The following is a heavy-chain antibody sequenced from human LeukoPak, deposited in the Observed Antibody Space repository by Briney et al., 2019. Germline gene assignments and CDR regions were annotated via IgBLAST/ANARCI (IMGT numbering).Heavy chain of an antibody. J-gene: IGHJ3*02. Sequence: SETLSLTCTVSGGSITTYYWSWIRQPPGKGLEWIAYIYYTGSTNYNPSLKSRVTISVDTSKNQVSLKLSSVTAADTAVYYCASGRGLYSFYAFDIWGQGTMVTVSS. CDR2: IYYTGST. CDR3: ASGRGLYSFYAFDI. CDR1: GGSITTYY. D-gene: IGHD5-12*01. V-gene: IGHV4-59*01.